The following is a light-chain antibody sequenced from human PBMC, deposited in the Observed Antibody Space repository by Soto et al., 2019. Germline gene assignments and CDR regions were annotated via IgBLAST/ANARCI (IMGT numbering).Light chain of an antibody. Sequence: DIQMTQSPSTLSASVGDRVTITCRASQSISSWLAWYQQKPGKAPKLLIYDASSLEGGVPSTFSGSGSGTEFTLTISSLQPDDFATYYCQQYNSYLFTFGPGTKVDIK. CDR3: QQYNSYLFT. CDR2: DAS. V-gene: IGKV1-5*01. CDR1: QSISSW. J-gene: IGKJ3*01.